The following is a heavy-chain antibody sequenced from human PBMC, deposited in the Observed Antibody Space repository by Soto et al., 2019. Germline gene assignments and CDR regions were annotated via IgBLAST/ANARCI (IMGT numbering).Heavy chain of an antibody. V-gene: IGHV1-2*04. J-gene: IGHJ4*02. D-gene: IGHD4-17*01. CDR1: GYTFTGYY. CDR2: INPNSGGT. CDR3: AVATTVTTSYYFDY. Sequence: QVQLVQSGAEVKKPGASVKVSCKASGYTFTGYYMHWVRQAPGQGLEWMGWINPNSGGTNYAQKFQGWVTMTRDTSISTAYMELSRLRSDDTAVYYYAVATTVTTSYYFDYWGQGTLVTVSS.